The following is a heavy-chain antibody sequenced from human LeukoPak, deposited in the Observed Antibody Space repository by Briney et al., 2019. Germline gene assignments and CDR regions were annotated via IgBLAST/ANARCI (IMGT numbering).Heavy chain of an antibody. CDR2: INHSGST. D-gene: IGHD5-24*01. CDR1: GGSFSGYY. Sequence: SETLSLTCAVYGGSFSGYYWSWIRQPPGKGLEWIGEINHSGSTNYNPSLKSRVTISVDTSKNQFSLKLSSVTAADTAVYYCARDGCNRDYFDYWGQGTLVTVSS. CDR3: ARDGCNRDYFDY. V-gene: IGHV4-34*01. J-gene: IGHJ4*02.